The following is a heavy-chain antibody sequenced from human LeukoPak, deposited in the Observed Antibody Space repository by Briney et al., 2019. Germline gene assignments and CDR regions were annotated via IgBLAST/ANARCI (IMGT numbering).Heavy chain of an antibody. Sequence: GGSLRLSCAASGFTFSSYGMSWVRQAPGKGLEWVSAISGSGGSTYYADSVKGRFTISRDNSKNTLYLQMNSLRAEDTAVYYCAKVGGYYGSGSYFAGQGRRVKNYYMDVWGKGTTVTISS. V-gene: IGHV3-23*01. CDR1: GFTFSSYG. D-gene: IGHD3-10*01. J-gene: IGHJ6*03. CDR3: AKVGGYYGSGSYFAGQGRRVKNYYMDV. CDR2: ISGSGGST.